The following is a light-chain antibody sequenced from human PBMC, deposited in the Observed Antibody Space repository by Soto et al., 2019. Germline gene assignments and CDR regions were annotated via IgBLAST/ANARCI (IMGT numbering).Light chain of an antibody. CDR1: QSVSSN. CDR2: CAF. V-gene: IGKV3-15*01. Sequence: IVMTQSPATLSVSPGERATLSCRASQSVSSNLAWYQQKPGQAPRLLLYCAFTRATGIPARFSGSGSGTEFTLTISSLQSEDFAVFYCQQYYNWPPWTFGQGTKVEIK. CDR3: QQYYNWPPWT. J-gene: IGKJ1*01.